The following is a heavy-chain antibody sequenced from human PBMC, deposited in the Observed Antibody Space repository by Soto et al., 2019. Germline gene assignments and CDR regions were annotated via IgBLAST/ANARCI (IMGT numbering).Heavy chain of an antibody. CDR2: IWYDGSNK. Sequence: PGGSLRLSCAASGFTFSSYVMHWVRQAPGKGLEWVAVIWYDGSNKYYADSVKGRFTISRDNSKNTLYLQMNSLRAEDTAVYYCAREGLGNYYYYGMDVWGQGATVTVYS. J-gene: IGHJ6*02. D-gene: IGHD6-19*01. CDR1: GFTFSSYV. V-gene: IGHV3-33*01. CDR3: AREGLGNYYYYGMDV.